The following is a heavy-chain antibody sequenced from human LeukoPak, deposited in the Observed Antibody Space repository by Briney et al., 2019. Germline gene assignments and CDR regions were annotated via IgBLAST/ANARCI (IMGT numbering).Heavy chain of an antibody. CDR3: ARLYYYDSSGPNNAFDI. Sequence: SVKVSCKASGYTFTSYAISWVRQAPGQGLEWMGRIIPILGIANYAQKFQGRVTITADKSTSTAYMELSSLRSEDTAVYYCARLYYYDSSGPNNAFDIWGQGTMVTVSS. V-gene: IGHV1-69*04. D-gene: IGHD3-22*01. CDR2: IIPILGIA. CDR1: GYTFTSYA. J-gene: IGHJ3*02.